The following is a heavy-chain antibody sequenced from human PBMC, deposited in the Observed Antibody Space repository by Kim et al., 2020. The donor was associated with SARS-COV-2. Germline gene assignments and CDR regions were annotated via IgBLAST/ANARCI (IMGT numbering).Heavy chain of an antibody. CDR2: ISWNSGSI. V-gene: IGHV3-9*01. CDR1: GFTFDDYA. Sequence: GGSLRLSCAASGFTFDDYAMHWVRQAPGKGLEWVSGISWNSGSIGYADSVKGRFTIPRDNAKNSLYLQMNSLRAEDTALYYCAKGGSSWLDYWGQGTLVT. J-gene: IGHJ4*02. CDR3: AKGGSSWLDY. D-gene: IGHD6-13*01.